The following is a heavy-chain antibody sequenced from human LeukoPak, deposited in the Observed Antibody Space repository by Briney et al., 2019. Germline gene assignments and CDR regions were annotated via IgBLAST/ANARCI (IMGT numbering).Heavy chain of an antibody. Sequence: PSETLSLTCAVYGGSFSGYFWSWIRQPPGKGLEWIGEINHSGSTNYNPSLKSRVTISVDTSKNQFSLMLSSVTAADTAVYYCARGGDEEAFDIWGQGTMVTVSS. D-gene: IGHD3-10*01. CDR2: INHSGST. CDR1: GGSFSGYF. J-gene: IGHJ3*02. CDR3: ARGGDEEAFDI. V-gene: IGHV4-34*01.